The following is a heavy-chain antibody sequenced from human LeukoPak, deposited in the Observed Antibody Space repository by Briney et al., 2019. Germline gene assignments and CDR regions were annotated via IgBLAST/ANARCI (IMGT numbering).Heavy chain of an antibody. D-gene: IGHD3-22*01. J-gene: IGHJ2*01. V-gene: IGHV1-69*06. CDR2: IIPIFGTA. Sequence: GSSVKVSCKASGGTFSSYAISWVRQAPGQGLEWMGGIIPIFGTANYAQKFQGRVTITADKSTSTAYMELSSLRSEDTAVYYCARGCYYDSSGYYLDSTSDWYFDLWGRGTLVTVSS. CDR3: ARGCYYDSSGYYLDSTSDWYFDL. CDR1: GGTFSSYA.